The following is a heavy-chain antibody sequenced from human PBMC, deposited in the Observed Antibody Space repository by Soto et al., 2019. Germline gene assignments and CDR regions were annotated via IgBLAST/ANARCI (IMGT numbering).Heavy chain of an antibody. CDR2: IYYSGST. D-gene: IGHD5-12*01. J-gene: IGHJ4*02. Sequence: SETLSLTCSVSGGSISSYYWSWIRQPPGKGLEWIGYIYYSGSTNYNPSLKSRVTISLDTSKNQFSLKLSSVTAADTAVYYCAASREGYTLGYWGQGTLVTVSS. CDR1: GGSISSYY. CDR3: AASREGYTLGY. V-gene: IGHV4-59*01.